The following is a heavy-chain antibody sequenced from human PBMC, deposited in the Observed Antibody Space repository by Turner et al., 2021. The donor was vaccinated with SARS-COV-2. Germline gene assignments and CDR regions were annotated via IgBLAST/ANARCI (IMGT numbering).Heavy chain of an antibody. Sequence: QVQLVESGVGVVQPGRSLRLSCAASGFTFSSYGMHWVRQAPGKGLEWVEVIWYDGSNKYYADSVKGRFTISRDNSKNTLYLQMNSLRAEDTAVYYCARDQDSSSWYGNDAFDIWGQGTMVTVSS. CDR3: ARDQDSSSWYGNDAFDI. CDR1: GFTFSSYG. V-gene: IGHV3-33*01. CDR2: IWYDGSNK. J-gene: IGHJ3*02. D-gene: IGHD6-13*01.